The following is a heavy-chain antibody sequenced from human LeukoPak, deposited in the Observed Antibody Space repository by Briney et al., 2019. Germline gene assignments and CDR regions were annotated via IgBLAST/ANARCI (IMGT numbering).Heavy chain of an antibody. V-gene: IGHV3-48*03. D-gene: IGHD1-7*01. CDR1: GFTFSAYA. CDR3: ARSSGTSYYYIMDV. Sequence: GGSLRLSCEASGFTFSAYAMTWVRQAPGKGLEWVSYISSRGTTVYYAGSVKGRFTIARDNAISSLYLQMNSLRAEDTAVYYCARSSGTSYYYIMDVWGQGTTVTVSS. J-gene: IGHJ6*02. CDR2: ISSRGTTV.